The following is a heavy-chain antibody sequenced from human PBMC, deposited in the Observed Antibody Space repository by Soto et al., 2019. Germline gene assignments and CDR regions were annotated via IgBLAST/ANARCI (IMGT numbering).Heavy chain of an antibody. CDR2: ISAGGGST. J-gene: IGHJ4*02. CDR3: AKVYSSGSYFPDY. D-gene: IGHD3-22*01. V-gene: IGHV3-23*01. Sequence: GVLRLSCAASGFTFSSYAMGWVRQTPGKGLEWVSAISAGGGSTYYADSVKGRFTISRDNSKNTVFLQMNSLRAEDTAVYYCAKVYSSGSYFPDYWGQGTLVTVSS. CDR1: GFTFSSYA.